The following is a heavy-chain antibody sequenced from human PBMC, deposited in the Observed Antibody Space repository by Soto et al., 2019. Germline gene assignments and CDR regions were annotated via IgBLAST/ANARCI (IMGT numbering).Heavy chain of an antibody. Sequence: EVQMVETGGGLSQPGGSLRLSCAVSGFLVSSKYMTWVRQAPGKGLEWVSVIYTGGSTHYADSARGRFTISRDSSKNTLYLQMNSLRAEDAAVYYCTTYTGYGMEVWGQGTTVTVSS. CDR1: GFLVSSKY. J-gene: IGHJ6*02. CDR2: IYTGGST. D-gene: IGHD3-16*01. CDR3: TTYTGYGMEV. V-gene: IGHV3-53*02.